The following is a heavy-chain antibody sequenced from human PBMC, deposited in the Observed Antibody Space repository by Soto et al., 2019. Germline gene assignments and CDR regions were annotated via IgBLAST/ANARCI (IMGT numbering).Heavy chain of an antibody. J-gene: IGHJ6*02. CDR1: GFTFSSYG. CDR2: IWYDGSNK. V-gene: IGHV3-33*01. Sequence: PGGSLRLSCAASGFTFSSYGMHWVRQAPGKGLEGVAVIWYDGSNKYYADSVKGRFTISRDNSKNTLYLQMNSLRAEDTAVYYCARDPCSGGSCYSGEDYYYYGMDVWGQGTTVTVSS. CDR3: ARDPCSGGSCYSGEDYYYYGMDV. D-gene: IGHD2-15*01.